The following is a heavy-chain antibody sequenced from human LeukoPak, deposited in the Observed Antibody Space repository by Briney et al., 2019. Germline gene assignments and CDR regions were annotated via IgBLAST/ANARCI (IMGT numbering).Heavy chain of an antibody. J-gene: IGHJ4*02. V-gene: IGHV3-7*01. CDR1: WFTFSSYG. CDR2: IKQDGSEK. D-gene: IGHD3-3*01. CDR3: ARGHRECGY. Sequence: GGSLRLSCAASWFTFSSYGMHWVRQAPGKGLEWVANIKQDGSEKYYVDSVKGRFTISRDNAENSLYLQMNSLRAEDTAVYYCARGHRECGYWGQGTLVSVSS.